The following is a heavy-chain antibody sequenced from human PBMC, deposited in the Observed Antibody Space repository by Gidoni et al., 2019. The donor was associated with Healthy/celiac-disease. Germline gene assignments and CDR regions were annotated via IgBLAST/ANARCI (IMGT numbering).Heavy chain of an antibody. J-gene: IGHJ4*02. CDR1: GGSFSGYY. V-gene: IGHV4-34*01. Sequence: QVQLQQWGAGLLKPSETLSLTCAVYGGSFSGYYWSWIRQPPGKGLEWIGEINHSGSTNYNPSLKSRVTISVDTSKNQFSLKPSSVTAADTAVYYCARSHVLLWFRELSRAYFDYWGQGTLVTVSS. CDR3: ARSHVLLWFRELSRAYFDY. CDR2: INHSGST. D-gene: IGHD3-10*01.